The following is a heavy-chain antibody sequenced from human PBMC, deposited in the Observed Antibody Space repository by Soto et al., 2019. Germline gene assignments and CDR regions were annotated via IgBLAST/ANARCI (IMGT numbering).Heavy chain of an antibody. CDR1: GFTFSSYG. Sequence: HPGGSLRLSCAASGFTFSSYGMHWVRQAPGKGLEWVAVIWYDGSNKYYADSVKGRFTISRDNSKNTLHLQMNSLRVEDTAVYYCARVRYYYDSSGYPGYWGQGTLVTVSS. CDR2: IWYDGSNK. D-gene: IGHD3-22*01. V-gene: IGHV3-33*01. J-gene: IGHJ4*01. CDR3: ARVRYYYDSSGYPGY.